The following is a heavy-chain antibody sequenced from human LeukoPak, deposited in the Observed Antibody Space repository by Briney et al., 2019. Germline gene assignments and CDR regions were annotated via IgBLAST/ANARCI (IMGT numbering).Heavy chain of an antibody. Sequence: ASVKVSCKASGYTFTTYDINWVRQSPGQGLEWMGWINPNSGGTNYAQKFQGRVTMTRDTSISTAYMELSRLRSDDTAVYYCARGSKGRYSSSEDYWGQGTLVTVSS. D-gene: IGHD6-6*01. CDR2: INPNSGGT. CDR3: ARGSKGRYSSSEDY. CDR1: GYTFTTYD. J-gene: IGHJ4*02. V-gene: IGHV1-2*02.